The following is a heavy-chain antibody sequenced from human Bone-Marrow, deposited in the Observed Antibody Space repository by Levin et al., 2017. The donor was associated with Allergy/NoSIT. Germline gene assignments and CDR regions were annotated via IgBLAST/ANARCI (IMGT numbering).Heavy chain of an antibody. Sequence: GSLRLSCKGSGYRFTSNWIAWVRQMPGKGLEWMGIIHPSDSETTYSPSFQGQVTISVDKSINTAYLQWASVKASDTAIYYCARQKISYFDSWGQGTLVTVSS. CDR3: ARQKISYFDS. J-gene: IGHJ4*02. V-gene: IGHV5-51*01. CDR2: IHPSDSET. CDR1: GYRFTSNW.